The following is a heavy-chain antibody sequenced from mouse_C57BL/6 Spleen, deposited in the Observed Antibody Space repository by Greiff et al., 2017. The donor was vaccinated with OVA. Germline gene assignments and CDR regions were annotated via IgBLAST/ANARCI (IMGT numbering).Heavy chain of an antibody. Sequence: EVKLQESGPGLVKPSQSLSLTCSVTGYSITSGYYWNWIRQFPGNKLEWMGYISYDGSNNYNPSLKNRISITRDTSKNQFFLKLNSVTTEDTATYYCARDLTVYAMDYWGQGTSVTVSS. CDR2: ISYDGSN. J-gene: IGHJ4*01. CDR1: GYSITSGYY. V-gene: IGHV3-6*01. D-gene: IGHD4-1*01. CDR3: ARDLTVYAMDY.